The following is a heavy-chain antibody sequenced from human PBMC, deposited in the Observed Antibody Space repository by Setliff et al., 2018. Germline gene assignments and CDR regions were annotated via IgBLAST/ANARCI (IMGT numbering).Heavy chain of an antibody. D-gene: IGHD6-13*01. J-gene: IGHJ4*02. CDR2: INPGGGSS. V-gene: IGHV1-46*02. CDR3: ARAGSAAAGRKGIFEY. Sequence: ASVKVSCKASGYSFNSYYMNWVRQAPGQGLEWMGIINPGGGSSSSTEEFQGRVTMTRDTSASTVYMEMGNLTSDDTAVYYCARAGSAAAGRKGIFEYWGQGTLVTVSS. CDR1: GYSFNSYY.